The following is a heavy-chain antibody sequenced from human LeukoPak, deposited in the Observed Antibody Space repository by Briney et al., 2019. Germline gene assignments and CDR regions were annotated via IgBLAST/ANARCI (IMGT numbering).Heavy chain of an antibody. J-gene: IGHJ4*02. D-gene: IGHD2-15*01. CDR1: GYIFTASY. Sequence: ASVKVSCKASGYIFTASYIHWVRQAPRQGLEWMGWINPNIGGTSFAKKFQGRVTLTRDTSITTTYLELTGLRSDDTAVYFCARGDCSGVSCCSVDSWGQGTLVTVSS. CDR2: INPNIGGT. V-gene: IGHV1-2*02. CDR3: ARGDCSGVSCCSVDS.